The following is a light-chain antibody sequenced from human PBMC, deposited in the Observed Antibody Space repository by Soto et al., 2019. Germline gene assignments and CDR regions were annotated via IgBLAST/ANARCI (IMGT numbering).Light chain of an antibody. CDR2: DAS. CDR1: QSVSSAY. Sequence: EIVLTQSPGTLSLSPGERATLSCGASQSVSSAYLAWYQQKPGQAPRLLIYDASNRATGIPDRFSGSGSGTDFTLTISRLEPEDFAVYYCQQYGRSPGLFTFGPGTKVDI. V-gene: IGKV3-20*01. CDR3: QQYGRSPGLFT. J-gene: IGKJ3*01.